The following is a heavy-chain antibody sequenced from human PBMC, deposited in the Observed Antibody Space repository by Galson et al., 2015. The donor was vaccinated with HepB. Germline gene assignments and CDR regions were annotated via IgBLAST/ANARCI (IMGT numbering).Heavy chain of an antibody. V-gene: IGHV3-30*18. CDR1: GFTFSSYG. D-gene: IGHD3-3*01. J-gene: IGHJ4*02. CDR3: AKDRYTRFLEWLLHPDY. Sequence: SLRLSCAASGFTFSSYGMHWVRQAPGKGLEWVAVISYDGSNKYYADSVKGRFTISRDNSKNTLYLQMNSLRAEDTAVYYCAKDRYTRFLEWLLHPDYWGQGTLVTVSS. CDR2: ISYDGSNK.